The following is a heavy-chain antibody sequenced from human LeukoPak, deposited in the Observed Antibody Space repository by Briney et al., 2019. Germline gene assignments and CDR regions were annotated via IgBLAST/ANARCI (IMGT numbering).Heavy chain of an antibody. V-gene: IGHV4-59*12. Sequence: SETLSLTCTVSGGSISSYYWSWIRQPPGKGLEWIGYIYYSGSTNYNPSLKSRVTISVDTSKNQFSLKLSSVTAADTAVYYCARAPGYSSGWYFDYWGQGTLVTVSS. CDR3: ARAPGYSSGWYFDY. D-gene: IGHD6-19*01. J-gene: IGHJ4*02. CDR1: GGSISSYY. CDR2: IYYSGST.